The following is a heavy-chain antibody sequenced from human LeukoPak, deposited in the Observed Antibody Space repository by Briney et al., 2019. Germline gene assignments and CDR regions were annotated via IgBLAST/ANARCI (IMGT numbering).Heavy chain of an antibody. Sequence: PGGSLRLSCAASGFTFSNCAMSWVRQAPGKGLEWVSAIRDSGSSTYYTDSVKGRFTISRDNSKNTLHLQMDSLRAEDTAVYYCTKSTGMGASDIWGQGTMVTVSS. D-gene: IGHD2-8*02. J-gene: IGHJ3*02. CDR2: IRDSGSST. CDR3: TKSTGMGASDI. V-gene: IGHV3-23*01. CDR1: GFTFSNCA.